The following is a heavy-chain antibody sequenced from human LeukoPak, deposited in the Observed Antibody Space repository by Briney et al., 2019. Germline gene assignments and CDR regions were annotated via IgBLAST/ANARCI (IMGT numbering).Heavy chain of an antibody. J-gene: IGHJ3*02. CDR3: ATSRGYYDSSGYWDAFDI. D-gene: IGHD3-22*01. V-gene: IGHV1-24*01. Sequence: ASVKVSCKVSGYTLTELSMHWVRQAPGKGLEWMGGFDPEDGETIYAQKFQGRVTMTEDTSTDTAYMELSSLRSEVTAVYYCATSRGYYDSSGYWDAFDIWGQGTMVTVSS. CDR2: FDPEDGET. CDR1: GYTLTELS.